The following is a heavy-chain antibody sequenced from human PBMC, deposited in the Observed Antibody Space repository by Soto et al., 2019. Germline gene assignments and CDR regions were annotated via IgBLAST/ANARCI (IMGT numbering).Heavy chain of an antibody. V-gene: IGHV1-69*12. CDR3: ASVDYYDISGYPFDY. J-gene: IGHJ4*02. CDR1: GGTFRSYA. CDR2: IIPIFGTA. D-gene: IGHD3-22*01. Sequence: QVQLVQSGAEVKKPGSSVKVSCKASGGTFRSYALNWVRQAPGQGLEWMGGIIPIFGTANYAQKLQGRVTITADESTSTAYMQLSSLRSEDTAVYYWASVDYYDISGYPFDYWGQGPLVTVSS.